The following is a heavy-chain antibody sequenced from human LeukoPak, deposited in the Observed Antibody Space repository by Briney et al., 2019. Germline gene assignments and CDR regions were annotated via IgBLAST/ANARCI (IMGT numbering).Heavy chain of an antibody. J-gene: IGHJ5*02. CDR3: AKGGVYGSINWFDP. D-gene: IGHD4-17*01. V-gene: IGHV4-59*01. Sequence: SETLSLTCTVPGGSISSYYWSWIRQPPGKGLEWIGYVYYSGSTYYNPSLNSRVTISIDTSKNQFSLRLSSVTAADTAVYCCAKGGVYGSINWFDPWGQGTLVTVSS. CDR1: GGSISSYY. CDR2: VYYSGST.